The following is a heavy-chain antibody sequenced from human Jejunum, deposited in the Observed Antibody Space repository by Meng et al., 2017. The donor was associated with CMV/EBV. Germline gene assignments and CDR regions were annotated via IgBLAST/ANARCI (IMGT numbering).Heavy chain of an antibody. J-gene: IGHJ4*02. V-gene: IGHV3-48*03. CDR1: GFTFSSYE. CDR2: IGSSGSTI. Sequence: GFTFSSYEMNWVRQAPGKGLEWVSYIGSSGSTIYYADSVKGRFTISRDNAKNSLYLQMDSLRAEDTAVYYCARDKSARDSSAYDYWGQGTRVTVSS. D-gene: IGHD3-22*01. CDR3: ARDKSARDSSAYDY.